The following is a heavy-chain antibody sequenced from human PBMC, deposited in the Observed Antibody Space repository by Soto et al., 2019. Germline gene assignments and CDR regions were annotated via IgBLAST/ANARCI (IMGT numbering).Heavy chain of an antibody. Sequence: PSETLSLTCTVSGGSISSYYWSWIRQPPGKGLEWIGYIYYSGSTNYNPSLKSRVTISVDTSKNQFSLKLSSVTAADTAVYYCARASSGYHDSTYLDYWGQGTLVTVSS. D-gene: IGHD3-22*01. V-gene: IGHV4-59*01. CDR1: GGSISSYY. CDR3: ARASSGYHDSTYLDY. J-gene: IGHJ4*02. CDR2: IYYSGST.